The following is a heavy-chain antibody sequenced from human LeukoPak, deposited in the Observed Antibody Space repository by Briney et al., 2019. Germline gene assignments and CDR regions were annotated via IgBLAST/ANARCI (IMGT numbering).Heavy chain of an antibody. CDR3: AKAPVAAVQSLYYYYMDV. CDR1: GLTFSSYG. CDR2: ISTTGGTT. V-gene: IGHV3-23*01. D-gene: IGHD6-13*01. J-gene: IGHJ6*03. Sequence: GGSLRLSCAASGLTFSSYGMSWVRQAPGRGLEWVSAISTTGGTTYYADSVKGRFTISRDTSKNTVYLQMSSLGAEDTAVYYCAKAPVAAVQSLYYYYMDVWGKGTAVTVSS.